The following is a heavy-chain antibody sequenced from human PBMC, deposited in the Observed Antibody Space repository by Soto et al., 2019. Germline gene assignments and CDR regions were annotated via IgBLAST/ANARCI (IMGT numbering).Heavy chain of an antibody. CDR3: AGRIVVVVAAITDRNEYFQH. Sequence: QVQLVQSGAEVKKPGSSVKVSCKASGGTFSSYAISWVRQAPGQGLEWMGGIIPIFGTANYAQKFQGRVTITADESTSTAYMGLSRLRSEDTAVYYCAGRIVVVVAAITDRNEYFQHWGQGTLVTVSS. V-gene: IGHV1-69*12. J-gene: IGHJ1*01. CDR1: GGTFSSYA. D-gene: IGHD2-15*01. CDR2: IIPIFGTA.